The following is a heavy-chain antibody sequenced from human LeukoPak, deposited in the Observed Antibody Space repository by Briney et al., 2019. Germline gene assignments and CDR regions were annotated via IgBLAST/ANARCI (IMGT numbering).Heavy chain of an antibody. CDR2: IYYSGST. Sequence: SETLSLSCTVSGGSISSSSYYWGWIRQPPGKGLEWIGSIYYSGSTYYNPSLKSRVTISVDTSKNQFSLKLSSVTAADTAVYYCATLIAVADYFEYWGQVILVAVSS. CDR1: GGSISSSSYY. D-gene: IGHD6-19*01. V-gene: IGHV4-39*01. J-gene: IGHJ4*02. CDR3: ATLIAVADYFEY.